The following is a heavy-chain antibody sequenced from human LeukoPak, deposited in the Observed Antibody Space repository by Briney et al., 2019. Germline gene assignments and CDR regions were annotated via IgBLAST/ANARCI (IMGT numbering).Heavy chain of an antibody. D-gene: IGHD4-17*01. V-gene: IGHV3-9*01. CDR2: ISWNSGSI. CDR3: AKGGDYGDYEGFDY. Sequence: GGSLRLSCAASGFTFDDYAMHWVRQAPGKGLEWVSGISWNSGSIGYADSVKGGFTISRDNAKNSLYLQMNSLRAEDTALYYCAKGGDYGDYEGFDYWGQGTLVTVSS. J-gene: IGHJ4*02. CDR1: GFTFDDYA.